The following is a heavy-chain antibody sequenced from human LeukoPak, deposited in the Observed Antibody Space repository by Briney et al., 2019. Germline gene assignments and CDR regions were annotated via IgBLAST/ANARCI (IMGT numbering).Heavy chain of an antibody. Sequence: GEPLKISCKGSGYSFTSYWIGWVRQMPGKGLEWMGIIYPGDSDTRYSPSFQGQVTISADKSISTAYLQWSSLKASDTAMYYCARLLGSRYYYDSSGYLDYWGQGTLVTVSS. CDR1: GYSFTSYW. CDR2: IYPGDSDT. J-gene: IGHJ4*02. D-gene: IGHD3-22*01. V-gene: IGHV5-51*01. CDR3: ARLLGSRYYYDSSGYLDY.